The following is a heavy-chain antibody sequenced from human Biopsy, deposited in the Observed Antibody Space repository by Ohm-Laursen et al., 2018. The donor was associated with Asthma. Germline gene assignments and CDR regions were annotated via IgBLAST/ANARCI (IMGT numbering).Heavy chain of an antibody. CDR2: ISWNSRSI. CDR1: GLNFGDYV. CDR3: RALPTRTMYFDS. Sequence: SSLRLSCTASGLNFGDYVMHWVRQAPGKGLEWVSGISWNSRSIGYGDSVKGRFTISRDNTKNSLYLQMNSLSPEDTAMYYCRALPTRTMYFDSWGQGTLVTVSS. D-gene: IGHD4/OR15-4a*01. V-gene: IGHV3-9*01. J-gene: IGHJ4*02.